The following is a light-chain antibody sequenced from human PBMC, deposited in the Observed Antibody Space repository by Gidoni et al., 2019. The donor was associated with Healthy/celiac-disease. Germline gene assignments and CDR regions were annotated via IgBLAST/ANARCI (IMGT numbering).Light chain of an antibody. CDR2: EGS. V-gene: IGLV2-23*01. J-gene: IGLJ1*01. CDR3: CSFAGCSTSSV. CDR1: SSDVGSYNL. Sequence: QSALTQPASVAGSPGQSLTISCTGTSSDVGSYNLGYGEQQHPGKAPKLIIYEGSKRPSGVSNRFSGSKSGNTASLTISGLQAEDEADYYCCSFAGCSTSSVFGSGTNVTVL.